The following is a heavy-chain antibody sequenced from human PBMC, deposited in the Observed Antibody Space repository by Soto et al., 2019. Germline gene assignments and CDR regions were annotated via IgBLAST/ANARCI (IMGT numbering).Heavy chain of an antibody. V-gene: IGHV1-18*04. J-gene: IGHJ6*02. D-gene: IGHD3-10*01. CDR1: CYTFTSYG. CDR3: ARDLMVRGVIGYYYGMDV. Sequence: SVKVSFKASCYTFTSYGISWVRQAPGQGLEWMGWISAYNGNTNYAQKLQGRVTMTTDTSTSTAYMELRSLRSDDTAVYYCARDLMVRGVIGYYYGMDVWGQGTTVTVSS. CDR2: ISAYNGNT.